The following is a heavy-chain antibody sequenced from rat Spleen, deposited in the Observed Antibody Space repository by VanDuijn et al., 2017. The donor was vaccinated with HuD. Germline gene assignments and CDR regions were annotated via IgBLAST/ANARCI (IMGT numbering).Heavy chain of an antibody. CDR3: ATSPYYWYFDF. V-gene: IGHV10-5*01. Sequence: VQLVESGGGLVQSKESLKISCVASGFTFSNAAMYWVRQAPGKGLECVARIRTKANNYATYYADSVKGRFTISRDHAKSTLYLQMDSLRSEDTATYYCATSPYYWYFDFWGPGTMVTVSS. J-gene: IGHJ1*01. CDR2: IRTKANNYAT. CDR1: GFTFSNAA.